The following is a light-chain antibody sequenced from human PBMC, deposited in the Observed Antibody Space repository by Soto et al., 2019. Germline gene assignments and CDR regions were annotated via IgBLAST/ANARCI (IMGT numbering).Light chain of an antibody. Sequence: IVLTQSPGTLSLSPGETATLSCRAGQSISGNFLAWYQQKPGQAPRLLLSYASKRATGVPDRFSGSGSGTDFTLTISRLEPEDFAVYYCQQYVGSPITFGQGTRLEIK. CDR2: YAS. CDR3: QQYVGSPIT. J-gene: IGKJ5*01. V-gene: IGKV3-20*01. CDR1: QSISGNF.